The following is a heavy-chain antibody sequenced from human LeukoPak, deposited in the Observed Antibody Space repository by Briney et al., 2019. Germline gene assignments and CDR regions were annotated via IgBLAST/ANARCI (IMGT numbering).Heavy chain of an antibody. CDR1: GGSISSSSYY. Sequence: MTSETLSLTCTVSGGSISSSSYYWGWIRQPPGKGLEWIGSIYYSGSTYYNPSLKSRVTISVDTSKNQFSLKLSSVTAADTAVYYCARVSIRGWFDPWGQGTLVTVSS. D-gene: IGHD2-8*01. J-gene: IGHJ5*02. CDR2: IYYSGST. CDR3: ARVSIRGWFDP. V-gene: IGHV4-39*07.